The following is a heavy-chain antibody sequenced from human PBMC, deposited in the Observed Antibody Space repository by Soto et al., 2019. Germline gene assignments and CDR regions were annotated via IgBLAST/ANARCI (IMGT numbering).Heavy chain of an antibody. D-gene: IGHD2-21*02. Sequence: EVQLVESEGGLVQPGGSLRLSCAASGFTFSYYWMHWVRQAPGQGLVWVSRVHSDGSSTTYADSVKGRFTISRDNAKNTVYLQMNSLRAEDTAVYYXXRGDKGAFDLWGQGTMVTASS. V-gene: IGHV3-74*01. CDR2: VHSDGSST. CDR1: GFTFSYYW. CDR3: XRGDKGAFDL. J-gene: IGHJ3*01.